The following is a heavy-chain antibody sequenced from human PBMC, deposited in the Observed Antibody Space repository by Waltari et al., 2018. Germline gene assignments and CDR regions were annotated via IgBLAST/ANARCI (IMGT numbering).Heavy chain of an antibody. V-gene: IGHV4-31*03. CDR3: AAGQWFGEVGIPPFHY. CDR2: IANSGKA. J-gene: IGHJ4*02. D-gene: IGHD3-10*01. CDR1: GASIKSAGYH. Sequence: QVQLLESGPGLVKPSQTLSLTCTVSGASIKSAGYHWSWSRQQPGKGLEWLGYIANSGKAYYNVSLRSRITVAGDTSRSQVSLRMTSMTPADTAVYVCAAGQWFGEVGIPPFHYWGPGMLVTVSS.